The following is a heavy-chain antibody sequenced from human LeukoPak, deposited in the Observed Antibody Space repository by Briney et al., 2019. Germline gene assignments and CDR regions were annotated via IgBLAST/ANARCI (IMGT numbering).Heavy chain of an antibody. CDR2: ISGSGGST. Sequence: GGSLRLSCAASGFTFSNCAMSWVRQAPGKGLEWVSAISGSGGSTYYADSVKGRFTISRDNSKNTLYLQMNSLRAEDTAVYYCAKAIVVVVAAKSYYYYGMDVWGKGTTVTVSS. CDR3: AKAIVVVVAAKSYYYYGMDV. CDR1: GFTFSNCA. D-gene: IGHD2-15*01. J-gene: IGHJ6*04. V-gene: IGHV3-23*01.